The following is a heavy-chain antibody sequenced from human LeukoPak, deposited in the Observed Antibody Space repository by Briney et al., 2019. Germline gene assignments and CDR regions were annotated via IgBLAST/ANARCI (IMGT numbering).Heavy chain of an antibody. CDR2: ISSSSNTI. CDR1: GFTFSDYY. Sequence: GGSLRLSCAASGFTFSDYYMNWIRQAPGKGLEWLSYISSSSNTIYYADSVKGRFTISRDNAKNSLYLQMNGLRAEDTAVYYGARSAKTNDYWGQGTLVTVSS. CDR3: ARSAKTNDY. V-gene: IGHV3-11*04. D-gene: IGHD6-25*01. J-gene: IGHJ4*02.